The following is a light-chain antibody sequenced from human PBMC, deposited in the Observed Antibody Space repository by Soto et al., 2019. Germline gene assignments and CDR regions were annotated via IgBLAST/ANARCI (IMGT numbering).Light chain of an antibody. V-gene: IGLV1-44*01. CDR3: AAWDDSLNGSVV. CDR1: SSNIGSNT. J-gene: IGLJ2*01. CDR2: SNN. Sequence: QPVLTQPPSASGTPGQRVTISCSGSSSNIGSNTVNWYQQLPGTAHKLLIYSNNQRPSGVPDRFSGSKSGTSASLAISGLQSEDEADYYCAAWDDSLNGSVVFGGGTKLTVL.